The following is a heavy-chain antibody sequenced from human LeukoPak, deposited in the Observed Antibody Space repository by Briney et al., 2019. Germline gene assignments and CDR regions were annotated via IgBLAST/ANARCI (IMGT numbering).Heavy chain of an antibody. CDR3: ATQGGYYYDSSGYF. V-gene: IGHV3-23*01. CDR1: GFTFSNYA. Sequence: GGSLRLSCAASGFTFSNYAMSWVRQAPGKGLEWVSAISGSGGSTYYADSVKGRFTISRDNSKNTLYLQMNSLRAEDTAVYYCATQGGYYYDSSGYFWGQGTLVTVSS. J-gene: IGHJ4*02. D-gene: IGHD3-22*01. CDR2: ISGSGGST.